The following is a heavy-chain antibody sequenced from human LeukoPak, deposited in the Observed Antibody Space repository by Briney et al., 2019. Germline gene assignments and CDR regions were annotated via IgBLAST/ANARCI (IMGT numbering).Heavy chain of an antibody. CDR3: ARDRVYYESSGYYFDY. CDR1: GFTFSDYY. D-gene: IGHD3-22*01. CDR2: ISSSGSTI. V-gene: IGHV3-11*01. Sequence: GGSLRLSCAASGFTFSDYYMSWIRQAPGKGLEWVSYISSSGSTIYYADSVKGRFTISRDNAKNSLYLQMNSLRAEDTAVYYCARDRVYYESSGYYFDYWGQGTLVTVSS. J-gene: IGHJ4*02.